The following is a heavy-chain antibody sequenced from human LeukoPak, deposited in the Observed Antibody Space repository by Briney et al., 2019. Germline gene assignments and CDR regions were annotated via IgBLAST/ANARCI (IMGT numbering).Heavy chain of an antibody. CDR2: VYTNGST. Sequence: SETLSLTCTVSGASLNSFYWSWMRQPAGKGLEWIGRVYTNGSTNNNPSLISRVSMSVDTSKNQLSLKLSSLTAADTAVYYCARDREEDYYEFWSDSYFYYGMDVWGQGATVTVSS. D-gene: IGHD3-3*01. J-gene: IGHJ6*02. V-gene: IGHV4-4*07. CDR1: GASLNSFY. CDR3: ARDREEDYYEFWSDSYFYYGMDV.